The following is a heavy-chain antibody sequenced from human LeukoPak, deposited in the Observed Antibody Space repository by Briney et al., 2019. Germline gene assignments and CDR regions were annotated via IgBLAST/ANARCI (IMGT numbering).Heavy chain of an antibody. V-gene: IGHV1-46*01. J-gene: IGHJ3*02. CDR3: AREKIHVFDI. Sequence: GASVKVSCKASGYTFTSYNMQWVRQAPGQGLEWMGIINPSDGDTGYAQKFQGRVTMTRDTSTSTVYMELSSLRSEDTAVYYCAREKIHVFDIWGQGTMVTVS. CDR1: GYTFTSYN. CDR2: INPSDGDT.